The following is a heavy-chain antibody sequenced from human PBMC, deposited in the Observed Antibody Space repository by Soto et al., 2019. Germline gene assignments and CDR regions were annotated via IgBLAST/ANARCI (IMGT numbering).Heavy chain of an antibody. D-gene: IGHD4-17*01. CDR3: ARDRGIDYGGNSGWGPFDI. J-gene: IGHJ3*02. V-gene: IGHV4-59*01. CDR1: GGSISSYY. CDR2: IYYSGST. Sequence: SETLSLTCTVSGGSISSYYWSWIRQPPGKGLEWIGYIYYSGSTNYNPSLKSRVTISLDTSKNQFSLKLSSVTAADTAVYYCARDRGIDYGGNSGWGPFDIWGQGTMVTVSS.